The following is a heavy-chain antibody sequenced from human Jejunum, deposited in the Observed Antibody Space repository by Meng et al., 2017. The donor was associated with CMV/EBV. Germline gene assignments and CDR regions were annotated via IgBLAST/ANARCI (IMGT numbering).Heavy chain of an antibody. J-gene: IGHJ5*02. CDR1: LGSFSNYD. Sequence: SGPAPVPPADTLSSHCNVSLGSFSNYDWHWLRQPAGKGLEWIGRIYSSGSTNYNPSLKSRVTMSVDTSQNQFSLKLNSVTAADTAVYYCARDREWGCTSSSCQTNWFDPWGQGTLVTVSS. D-gene: IGHD2-2*01. CDR3: ARDREWGCTSSSCQTNWFDP. CDR2: IYSSGST. V-gene: IGHV4-4*07.